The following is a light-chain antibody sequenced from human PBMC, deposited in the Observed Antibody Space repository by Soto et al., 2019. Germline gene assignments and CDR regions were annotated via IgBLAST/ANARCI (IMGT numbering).Light chain of an antibody. Sequence: QSVLSQPPSASGSPGQSVTISCTGTSGDVVGYNYVCWYQQHPGKAPKLIIYDVSNRHSGVSIRLSGSKSDNTASLTISGLQPEDEADYHCSSYTTSNTRQIVFGTGTKVTVL. CDR2: DVS. V-gene: IGLV2-14*01. J-gene: IGLJ1*01. CDR1: SGDVVGYNY. CDR3: SSYTTSNTRQIV.